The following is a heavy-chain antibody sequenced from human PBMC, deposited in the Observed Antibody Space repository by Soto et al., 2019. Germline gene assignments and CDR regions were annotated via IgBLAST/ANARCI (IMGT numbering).Heavy chain of an antibody. V-gene: IGHV3-21*04. D-gene: IGHD6-19*01. Sequence: GGSLRLSYAVSGFPFKTYSMNWVRQAPGKGLEWVSSISSFSNYMYYTDSVKGRFTISRHNARNSLYLQMNSLRAEDTAVYSWARVGASGWPPTYYFDSWGQGTLVTVSS. J-gene: IGHJ4*02. CDR3: ARVGASGWPPTYYFDS. CDR2: ISSFSNYM. CDR1: GFPFKTYS.